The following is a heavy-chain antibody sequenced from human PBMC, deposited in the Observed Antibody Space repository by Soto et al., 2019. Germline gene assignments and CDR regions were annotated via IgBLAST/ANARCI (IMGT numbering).Heavy chain of an antibody. J-gene: IGHJ4*02. CDR2: IIPILGIT. V-gene: IGHV1-69*04. CDR1: GGTFSSYT. Sequence: SVKVSCKASGGTFSSYTITWVRQAPGQGLEWMGRIIPILGITNYAQNFRGRVTITADKSTSTAYMELSSLRSDDTAVYYCARDPGSGYSYGPFDYWGQGTLVTVS. CDR3: ARDPGSGYSYGPFDY. D-gene: IGHD5-18*01.